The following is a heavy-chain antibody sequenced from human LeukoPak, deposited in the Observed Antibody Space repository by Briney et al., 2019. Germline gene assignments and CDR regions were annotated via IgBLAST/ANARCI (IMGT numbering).Heavy chain of an antibody. CDR3: ARGVLGPYYFDL. J-gene: IGHJ2*01. CDR1: GGTFRGYY. CDR2: IHYTGAT. V-gene: IGHV4-34*01. D-gene: IGHD7-27*01. Sequence: AETLSLTCAVYGGTFRGYYWSWIRQPPGKGLEWFGEIHYTGATNYKPSLKSRVTISGDPSKNQVSLRVSSVTAADTAVYYCARGVLGPYYFDLWGRSTLVTVSS.